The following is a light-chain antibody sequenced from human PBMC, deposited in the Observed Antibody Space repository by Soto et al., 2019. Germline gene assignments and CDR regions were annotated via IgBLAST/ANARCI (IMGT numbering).Light chain of an antibody. Sequence: QSVLTQPASVSGSPGQSITISCTGTSSDVGTYNLVSWYQQHPGKAPKLMIYEGSKRPSGVSNRFSGSKSGNTASLTISELQAEDEADYHCSSYAGSSTLLYVFGNGTKVTVL. CDR3: SSYAGSSTLLYV. CDR1: SSDVGTYNL. CDR2: EGS. V-gene: IGLV2-23*01. J-gene: IGLJ1*01.